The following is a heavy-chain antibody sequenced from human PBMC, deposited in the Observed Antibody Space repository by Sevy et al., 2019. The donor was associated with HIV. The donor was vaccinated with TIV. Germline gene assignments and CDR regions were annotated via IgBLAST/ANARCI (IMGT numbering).Heavy chain of an antibody. Sequence: GGSLRLSCAASGFTFRRYAMHWVRQAPVQGLESVAVISYDGGKTYHADSVKGRFTISRDNSENTLYLQMNSLRAEDTAVYYCTRDGGGDYFDYWGLGTLVTVSS. D-gene: IGHD2-15*01. V-gene: IGHV3-30*04. CDR2: ISYDGGKT. CDR1: GFTFRRYA. J-gene: IGHJ4*02. CDR3: TRDGGGDYFDY.